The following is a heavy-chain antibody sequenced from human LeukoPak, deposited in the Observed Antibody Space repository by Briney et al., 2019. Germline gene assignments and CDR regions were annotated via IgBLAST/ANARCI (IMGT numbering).Heavy chain of an antibody. CDR1: GFTFSSYG. J-gene: IGHJ4*02. CDR3: ATADRDYFDY. D-gene: IGHD1-14*01. V-gene: IGHV3-30*02. Sequence: GGSLRLSCAASGFTFSSYGMHWVRQAPGKGLEWVAFIRYDGSNKYYADSVKGRFTISRDNSKNTLYLQMNSLRAEDTAVYYCATADRDYFDYWGQGTLVTVSS. CDR2: IRYDGSNK.